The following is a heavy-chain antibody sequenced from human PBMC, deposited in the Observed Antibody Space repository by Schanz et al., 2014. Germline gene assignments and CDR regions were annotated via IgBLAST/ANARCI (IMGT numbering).Heavy chain of an antibody. CDR3: ARGRGCTGGSCYSWFDL. J-gene: IGHJ5*02. D-gene: IGHD2-15*01. V-gene: IGHV1-46*01. CDR2: INPSGGST. Sequence: QVQLVQSGAEVKKPGASVKVSCQASGYTFTSYSMHWVRQAPGQGLEWMGMINPSGGSTTYAQKFQGRVTMARDTSSSTVYLELSSLRSEDTAVYYCARGRGCTGGSCYSWFDLWGQGTLVTVAS. CDR1: GYTFTSYS.